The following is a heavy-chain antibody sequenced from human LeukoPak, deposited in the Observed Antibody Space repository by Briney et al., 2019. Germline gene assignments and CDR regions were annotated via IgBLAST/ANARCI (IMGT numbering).Heavy chain of an antibody. CDR3: AKDREFRDIVVVVAAMTH. D-gene: IGHD2-15*01. CDR1: GFTFSSYG. CDR2: ITYDGTNT. J-gene: IGHJ4*02. V-gene: IGHV3-30*18. Sequence: GGSLRLSCAASGFTFSSYGMHWVRQAPGKGLEWVAFITYDGTNTYYADSVKGRFTISRDNSKNTLYLQMNSLRPEDTAVYYCAKDREFRDIVVVVAAMTHWGQGTLVTVSS.